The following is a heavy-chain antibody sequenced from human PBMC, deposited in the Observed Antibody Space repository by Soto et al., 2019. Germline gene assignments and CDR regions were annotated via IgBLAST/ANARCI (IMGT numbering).Heavy chain of an antibody. D-gene: IGHD6-25*01. CDR2: IYDSGST. J-gene: IGHJ4*02. V-gene: IGHV4-31*03. CDR1: GGSISSGGQY. Sequence: QVQLKESGPGLVKPSQTLSLTCTVSGGSISSGGQYWSWIRQHPGKGLEWIGYIYDSGSTYYNPSLRSRVTISVDTSKKQFSLKLRSVTAADTAVYYYARDAAEYYFDYWGQGTLVTVSS. CDR3: ARDAAEYYFDY.